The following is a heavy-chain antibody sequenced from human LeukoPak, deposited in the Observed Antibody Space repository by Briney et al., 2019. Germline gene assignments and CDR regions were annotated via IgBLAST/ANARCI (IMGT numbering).Heavy chain of an antibody. V-gene: IGHV3-48*04. CDR3: ARGRYYVPFDY. CDR2: ISRSSSTI. Sequence: GGSLRLSCIASGFTFSKYTINWVRQAPGRGLEWVSYISRSSSTIYYADSVKGRFTISRDNAKNSLYLQMNSLRAEDTAVYYCARGRYYVPFDYWGQGTLVTVSS. J-gene: IGHJ4*02. CDR1: GFTFSKYT. D-gene: IGHD3-10*02.